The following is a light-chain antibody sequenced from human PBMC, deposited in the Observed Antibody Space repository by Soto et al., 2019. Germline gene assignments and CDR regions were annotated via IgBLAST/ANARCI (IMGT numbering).Light chain of an antibody. CDR1: SSDVGSYDH. Sequence: SALTQPASVSGSPGQSITISCSGTSSDVGSYDHVAWYQQFPGKTPKLMIYEVSNRPSGVSSRFSGSKSGNTASLTISGLQAEDEADYYCISYKGRSTSYLFRLGTKVTVL. CDR2: EVS. J-gene: IGLJ1*01. V-gene: IGLV2-14*01. CDR3: ISYKGRSTSYL.